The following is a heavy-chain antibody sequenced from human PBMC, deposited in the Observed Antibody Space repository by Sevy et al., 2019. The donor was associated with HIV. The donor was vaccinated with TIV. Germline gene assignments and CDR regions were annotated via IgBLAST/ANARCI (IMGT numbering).Heavy chain of an antibody. CDR3: AKDRFVKSSDYYYGMDV. CDR1: GFTFSSYG. Sequence: GGSLRLSCAASGFTFSSYGMHWVRQAPGKGLEWVAVISYDGSNKYYADSVKGRFTISRDNSKNTPYLQMNSLRAEDTAVYYCAKDRFVKSSDYYYGMDVWGQGTTVTVSS. CDR2: ISYDGSNK. D-gene: IGHD3-16*01. J-gene: IGHJ6*02. V-gene: IGHV3-30*18.